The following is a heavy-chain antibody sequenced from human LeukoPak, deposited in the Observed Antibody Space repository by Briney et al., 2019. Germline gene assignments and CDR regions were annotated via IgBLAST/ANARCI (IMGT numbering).Heavy chain of an antibody. D-gene: IGHD3-22*01. CDR2: ISNDGGGT. CDR1: GFTFKNYG. V-gene: IGHV3-23*01. Sequence: GGSLRLSCAAPGFTFKNYGLIWVSQAPGKGLEWVAAISNDGGGTMYAGFVEGRFTISRDNSKNTLFLQMNSLRAEDTALYYCAKGSSGYFADLWGQGTLVTVSS. J-gene: IGHJ5*02. CDR3: AKGSSGYFADL.